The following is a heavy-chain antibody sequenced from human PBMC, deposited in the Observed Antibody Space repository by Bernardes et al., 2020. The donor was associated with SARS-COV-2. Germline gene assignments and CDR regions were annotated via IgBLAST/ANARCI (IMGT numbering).Heavy chain of an antibody. Sequence: GGSLRLSCAASGFTFSRQTVHWVRQAPGKGLEWVAVISYDGSKKYYTDSVKGRFTISRDNSKNTLYLQMNSLRAEDTAVYYCATDPRPSDVIVVVVGDFYFDNWGQGTLVTVSS. J-gene: IGHJ4*02. D-gene: IGHD3-22*01. V-gene: IGHV3-30-3*01. CDR1: GFTFSRQT. CDR2: ISYDGSKK. CDR3: ATDPRPSDVIVVVVGDFYFDN.